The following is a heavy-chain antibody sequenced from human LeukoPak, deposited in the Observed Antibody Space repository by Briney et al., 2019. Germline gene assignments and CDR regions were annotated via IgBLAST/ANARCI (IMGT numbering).Heavy chain of an antibody. D-gene: IGHD3-10*01. J-gene: IGHJ4*02. CDR1: GFTFSTSW. V-gene: IGHV3-7*01. Sequence: PGGSLRLSCAASGFTFSTSWMNWIRQAPGKGLEWVASMNGDGSEKYYVDSVRGRFIISRDNAKDSLSLQMNSLRAEDTAVYYFATDRGYSTFDYWGQGTLVTVSS. CDR2: MNGDGSEK. CDR3: ATDRGYSTFDY.